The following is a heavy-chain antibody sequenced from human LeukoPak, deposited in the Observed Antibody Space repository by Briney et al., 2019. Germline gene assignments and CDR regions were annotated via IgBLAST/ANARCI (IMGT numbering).Heavy chain of an antibody. J-gene: IGHJ4*01. CDR2: INHSGST. CDR3: ARVGQWPDY. D-gene: IGHD6-19*01. Sequence: SETLSLTCAVYGGSFSGYYWSWIRRPPGKGLEWIGEINHSGSTNYNPSLKSRVTISVDTSKNQFSLKLSSVTAADTAVYYCARVGQWPDYWAHGTLVTVSS. CDR1: GGSFSGYY. V-gene: IGHV4-34*01.